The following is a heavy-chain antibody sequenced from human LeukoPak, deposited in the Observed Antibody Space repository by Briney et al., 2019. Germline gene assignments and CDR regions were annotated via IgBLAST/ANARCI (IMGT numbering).Heavy chain of an antibody. CDR3: ASAGVDTAMVGY. D-gene: IGHD5-18*01. V-gene: IGHV1-69*04. Sequence: ASVKVSRKASGGTFSSYAISWVRQAPGQGLEWMGRIIPILGIANYAQKFQGRVTITADKSTSTAYMELSSLRSEDTAVYYCASAGVDTAMVGYWGQGTLVTVSS. CDR1: GGTFSSYA. CDR2: IIPILGIA. J-gene: IGHJ4*02.